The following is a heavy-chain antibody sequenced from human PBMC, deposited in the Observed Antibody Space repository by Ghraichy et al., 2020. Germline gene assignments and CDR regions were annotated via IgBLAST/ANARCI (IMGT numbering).Heavy chain of an antibody. CDR3: AKGYSSGWLDP. D-gene: IGHD6-19*01. Sequence: LSLTCAASGFTFSSYAMSWVRQAPGKGLEWVSSISGSGGSTYYADSVKGRFTISRDNSKNTLYLQMNSLRAEDTAVHYCAKGYSSGWLDPWGQGTLVTVSS. CDR2: ISGSGGST. V-gene: IGHV3-23*01. J-gene: IGHJ5*02. CDR1: GFTFSSYA.